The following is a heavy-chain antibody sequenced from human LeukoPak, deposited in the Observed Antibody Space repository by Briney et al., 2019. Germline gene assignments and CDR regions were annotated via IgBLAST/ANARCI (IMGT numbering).Heavy chain of an antibody. CDR3: ARATPTITIFGVVIRAPKRDAFDI. CDR2: ISSSSSYI. CDR1: GYSISSGYY. Sequence: ETLSLTCTVSGYSISSGYYWGWIRQPPGKGLEWVSSISSSSSYIYYADSVKGRFTISRDNAKNSLYLQMNSLRAEDTAVYYCARATPTITIFGVVIRAPKRDAFDIWGQGTMVTVSS. J-gene: IGHJ3*02. V-gene: IGHV3-21*01. D-gene: IGHD3-3*01.